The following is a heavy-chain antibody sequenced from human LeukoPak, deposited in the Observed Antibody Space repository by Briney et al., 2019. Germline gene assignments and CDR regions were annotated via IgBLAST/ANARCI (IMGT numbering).Heavy chain of an antibody. Sequence: GGSLRLSCAASGFTFSSYSMNWVRQAPGKGLEWVSSISSSGSYIYYADSVKGRFTISRDNAKNSLYLQMNSLRAEDTAVYYCAGVEAGATSYYFDYWGQGTLVTVSS. V-gene: IGHV3-21*01. D-gene: IGHD1-26*01. CDR3: AGVEAGATSYYFDY. J-gene: IGHJ4*02. CDR1: GFTFSSYS. CDR2: ISSSGSYI.